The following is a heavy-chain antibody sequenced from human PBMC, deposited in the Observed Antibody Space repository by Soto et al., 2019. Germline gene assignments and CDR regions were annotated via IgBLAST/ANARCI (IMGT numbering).Heavy chain of an antibody. V-gene: IGHV3-23*01. CDR2: ISRSGGST. J-gene: IGHJ4*02. CDR1: GFTFSSYA. Sequence: PGGSLRLSCAASGFTFSSYAMSWVRQAPGKGLEWVSAISRSGGSTYYADSVKGRFTISRDNSKNTLYLQMNSLRAEDTAVYYCSISLGIAAAGTRTLDYWGQGTLVTVSS. CDR3: SISLGIAAAGTRTLDY. D-gene: IGHD6-13*01.